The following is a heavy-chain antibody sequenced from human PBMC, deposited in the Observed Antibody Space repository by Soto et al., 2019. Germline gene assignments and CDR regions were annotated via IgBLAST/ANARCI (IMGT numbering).Heavy chain of an antibody. Sequence: ASVKVSCKASGYTFTSYAMHWVRQAPGQRLEWKGWINAGNGNTKYSQKLQGRVTITRDTSASTAYMELSSLRSEDTAVFYFARAEFDYYGSAWNYCFGYWGQGTLVTVSS. CDR3: ARAEFDYYGSAWNYCFGY. CDR1: GYTFTSYA. V-gene: IGHV1-3*01. J-gene: IGHJ4*02. CDR2: INAGNGNT. D-gene: IGHD3-10*01.